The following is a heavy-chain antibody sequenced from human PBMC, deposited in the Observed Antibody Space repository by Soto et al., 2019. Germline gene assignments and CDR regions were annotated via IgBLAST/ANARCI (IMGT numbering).Heavy chain of an antibody. CDR1: GFTFTSYG. D-gene: IGHD5-18*01. CDR3: VSDRGYGHASVPYS. Sequence: QAHLVESGGGVVQPGRSLRLSCAASGFTFTSYGMHWVRQAPGTRLEWVAVISYDGGLQHYADSVKGRFTISGDNSKNRVLLQMISLGAEDTAVYYCVSDRGYGHASVPYSWGQGTLVSVSS. V-gene: IGHV3-30*13. CDR2: ISYDGGLQ. J-gene: IGHJ4*02.